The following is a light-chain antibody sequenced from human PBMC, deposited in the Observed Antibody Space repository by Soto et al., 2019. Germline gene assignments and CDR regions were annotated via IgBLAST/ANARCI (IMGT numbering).Light chain of an antibody. CDR3: QQYGRSPLLYT. V-gene: IGKV3-20*01. Sequence: EVVLTQSPGTLSLSPGETATLSCRASQSVNSYFLAWYQQKPGQAPRLLVYGSSTRAAGVPDRFSGSGSGTDFTLTISRLEPEDFAVYYCQQYGRSPLLYTFGQGTKLGVK. CDR2: GSS. J-gene: IGKJ2*01. CDR1: QSVNSYF.